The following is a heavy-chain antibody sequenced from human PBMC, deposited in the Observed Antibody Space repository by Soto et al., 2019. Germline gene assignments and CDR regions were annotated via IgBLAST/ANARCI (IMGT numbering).Heavy chain of an antibody. CDR1: GGTFSSYS. D-gene: IGHD3-22*01. Sequence: ASVKVSCKASGGTFSSYSISWVRQAPVQGLEWMGWISAYNGNTNYAQKLQGRVTMTTDTSTSTAYMELRSLRSDDTAVYYCERQGDLIYYYDSSGYHDAFDICGQGTMVTVSS. V-gene: IGHV1-18*01. CDR3: ERQGDLIYYYDSSGYHDAFDI. J-gene: IGHJ3*02. CDR2: ISAYNGNT.